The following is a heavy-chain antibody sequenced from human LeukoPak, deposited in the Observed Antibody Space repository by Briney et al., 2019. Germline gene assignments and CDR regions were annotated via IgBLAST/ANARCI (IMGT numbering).Heavy chain of an antibody. D-gene: IGHD2-2*01. Sequence: ASVKVSCKASGYTFTGYYMHWVRQAPGQGLEWMGWINPNSGGTNYAQKFQGRATMTRDTSISTAYMELSRLRSDDTAVYYCARLDDYCSSTSCYPPNYWGQGTLVTVSS. J-gene: IGHJ4*02. CDR2: INPNSGGT. CDR3: ARLDDYCSSTSCYPPNY. V-gene: IGHV1-2*02. CDR1: GYTFTGYY.